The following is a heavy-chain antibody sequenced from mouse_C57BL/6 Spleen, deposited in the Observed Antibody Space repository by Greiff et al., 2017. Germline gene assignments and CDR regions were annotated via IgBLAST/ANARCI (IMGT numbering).Heavy chain of an antibody. J-gene: IGHJ1*03. Sequence: FQLQQSGAELAWPGASVTLFCKASGYIFTDYYTNWVKQRPGQGLLWIARIYPGSGNTYYNEKFKGKATLTAEKSSSTAYMQLSRLTSEDSVVYFCARRGFAPYWYFDVWGTGTTVSVSS. CDR1: GYIFTDYY. CDR3: ARRGFAPYWYFDV. V-gene: IGHV1-76*01. CDR2: IYPGSGNT.